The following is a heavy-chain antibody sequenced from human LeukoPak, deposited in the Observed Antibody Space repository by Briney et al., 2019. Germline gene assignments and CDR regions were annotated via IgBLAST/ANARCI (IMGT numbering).Heavy chain of an antibody. V-gene: IGHV4-59*01. J-gene: IGHJ5*02. CDR3: ARGYSTSWFDP. D-gene: IGHD2-21*01. CDR2: IYYSGSA. CDR1: GGSISSYY. Sequence: PSETLSLTCTVSGGSISSYYWSWIRQPPGKGLEWIGYIYYSGSANYNPSLKSRVTISVDTSKNQSSLKLSSVTAADTAVYYCARGYSTSWFDPWGQGTLVTVSS.